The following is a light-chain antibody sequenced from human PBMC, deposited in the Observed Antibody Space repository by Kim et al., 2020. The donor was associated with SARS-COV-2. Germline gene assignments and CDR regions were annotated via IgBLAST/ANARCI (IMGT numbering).Light chain of an antibody. J-gene: IGKJ1*01. CDR1: QSVSSY. CDR2: DAS. Sequence: SPGERATLSCRASQSVSSYLAWYQQKPGQAPRLLIYDASNRATGIPARFSGSGSETDFTLTISSLGPEDFAVYYCQQRSNWPPWTFGQGTKVDIK. V-gene: IGKV3-11*01. CDR3: QQRSNWPPWT.